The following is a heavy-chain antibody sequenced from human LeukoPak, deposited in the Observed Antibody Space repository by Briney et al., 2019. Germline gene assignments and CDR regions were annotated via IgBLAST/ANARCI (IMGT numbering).Heavy chain of an antibody. CDR3: VMNPSWYSSSWLDY. CDR1: GFTFSSYA. V-gene: IGHV3-64D*09. Sequence: PGGSLRLSCSASGFTFSSYAMHWVRQAPGKGLEYASAISSNGASTYYADSVKGRFTISRDNSKNTLYLQMSSLRAEDTAVYYCVMNPSWYSSSWLDYWGQGTLVTVSS. J-gene: IGHJ4*02. D-gene: IGHD6-13*01. CDR2: ISSNGAST.